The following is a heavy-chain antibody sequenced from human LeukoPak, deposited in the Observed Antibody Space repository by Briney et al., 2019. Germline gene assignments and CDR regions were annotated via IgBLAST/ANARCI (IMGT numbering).Heavy chain of an antibody. CDR3: ARWGVAAAGTNAFDI. CDR1: GFTFSSYA. J-gene: IGHJ3*02. Sequence: PGRSLRLSCAASGFTFSSYAMHWVRQAPGKGLEWVAVISYDGSNKYYADSVKGRFTISRDNSKNTLYLQMNSLRAEDTAVYYCARWGVAAAGTNAFDIWGQGTTVTVSS. CDR2: ISYDGSNK. D-gene: IGHD6-13*01. V-gene: IGHV3-30-3*01.